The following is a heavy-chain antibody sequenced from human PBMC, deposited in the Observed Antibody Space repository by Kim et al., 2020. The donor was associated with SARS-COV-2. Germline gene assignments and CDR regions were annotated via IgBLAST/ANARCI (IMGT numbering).Heavy chain of an antibody. V-gene: IGHV4-59*01. J-gene: IGHJ1*01. CDR1: GGSISSYY. Sequence: SETLSLTCTVSGGSISSYYWSWIRQPPGKGLEWIGYIYYSGSTNYNPSLKSRVTISVDTSKNQFSLKLSSVTAPDTAVYYCARDQGYDSSGSNEYFQHWGQGTLVTVSS. CDR2: IYYSGST. CDR3: ARDQGYDSSGSNEYFQH. D-gene: IGHD3-22*01.